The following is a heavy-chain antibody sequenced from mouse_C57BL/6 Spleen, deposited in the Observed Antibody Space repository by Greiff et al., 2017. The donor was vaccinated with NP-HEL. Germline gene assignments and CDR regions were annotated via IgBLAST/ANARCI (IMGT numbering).Heavy chain of an antibody. V-gene: IGHV1-55*01. CDR2: IYPGSGST. CDR1: GYTFTSYW. D-gene: IGHD1-1*01. CDR3: ARFITTVVATDY. J-gene: IGHJ2*01. Sequence: QVQLQQPGAELVKPGASVKMSCKASGYTFTSYWITWVKQRPGQGLEWIGEIYPGSGSTNYNEKFKSKATLTVDTSSSTAYMQLSSLTSEDSAVYYCARFITTVVATDYWGQGTTLTVSS.